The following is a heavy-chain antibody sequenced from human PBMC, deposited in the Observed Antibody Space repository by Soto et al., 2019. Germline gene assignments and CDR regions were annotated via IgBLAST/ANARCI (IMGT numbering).Heavy chain of an antibody. Sequence: PGGSLRLSCAASGFTFSSYAMSWVRQAPGKGLEWVSAISGSGGSTYYADSVKGRFTISRDNSKNSLSLQMNSLTADDTAVYYCARTGWPQSSHYFDYWGQGTLVTVSS. V-gene: IGHV3-23*01. J-gene: IGHJ4*02. D-gene: IGHD3-10*01. CDR1: GFTFSSYA. CDR3: ARTGWPQSSHYFDY. CDR2: ISGSGGST.